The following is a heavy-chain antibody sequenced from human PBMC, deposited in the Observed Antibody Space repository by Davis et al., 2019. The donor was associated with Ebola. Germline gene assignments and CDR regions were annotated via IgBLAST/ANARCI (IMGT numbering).Heavy chain of an antibody. D-gene: IGHD4-23*01. Sequence: PGGSLRLSCAASGVNFDDHAIHWVRQAPGKGLEWVSGISWNSGSIHYAGSVKGRFTISRDNAKSSLYLQMNSLRADDTALYYCARDRDDYGGPTYIFDSWGQGTLVTVSS. CDR3: ARDRDDYGGPTYIFDS. CDR2: ISWNSGSI. CDR1: GVNFDDHA. V-gene: IGHV3-9*01. J-gene: IGHJ4*02.